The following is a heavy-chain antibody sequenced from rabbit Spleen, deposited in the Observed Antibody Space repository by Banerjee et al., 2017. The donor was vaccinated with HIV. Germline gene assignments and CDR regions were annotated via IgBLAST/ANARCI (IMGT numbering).Heavy chain of an antibody. V-gene: IGHV1S47*01. Sequence: LEESGGGLVKPGASLTLTCTASGFSFSSYWMSWVRQAPGKGLEWLACIYNGDGSTYYASWAKGRFTISRSTSLNTVTLQMTSLTAADTATYFCARGAYGYGGYISHFNLWGPGTLVTVS. D-gene: IGHD6-1*01. CDR1: GFSFSSYW. CDR3: ARGAYGYGGYISHFNL. J-gene: IGHJ4*01. CDR2: IYNGDGST.